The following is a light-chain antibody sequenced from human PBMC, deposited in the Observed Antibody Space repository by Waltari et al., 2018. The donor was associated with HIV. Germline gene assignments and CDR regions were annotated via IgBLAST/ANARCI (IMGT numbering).Light chain of an antibody. CDR3: ATWDDSLNGPV. J-gene: IGLJ2*01. CDR2: TND. CDR1: TSNIGSHA. Sequence: SVLSQAPSASGTHGQSVAISGSGRTSNIGSHAVHGHQHLPGTAPKLLIHTNDQRPSGVPDRFSGSKSGTSASLAISGLQSADESDYYCATWDDSLNGPVFGGGTKLTVL. V-gene: IGLV1-44*01.